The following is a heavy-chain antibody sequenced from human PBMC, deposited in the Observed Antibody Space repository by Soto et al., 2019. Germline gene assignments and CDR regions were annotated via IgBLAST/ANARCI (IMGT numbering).Heavy chain of an antibody. CDR1: GGSISSYY. V-gene: IGHV4-59*01. D-gene: IGHD3-3*01. CDR3: AGSGYSKTYFDY. J-gene: IGHJ4*02. Sequence: SETLSLTCTVSGGSISSYYWSWIRQPPGKGLEWIGYIYYIGSTNYNPSLKSRVTISVDTSKNQFSLKLSSVTAADTAVYYCAGSGYSKTYFDYWGQGTLVTVSS. CDR2: IYYIGST.